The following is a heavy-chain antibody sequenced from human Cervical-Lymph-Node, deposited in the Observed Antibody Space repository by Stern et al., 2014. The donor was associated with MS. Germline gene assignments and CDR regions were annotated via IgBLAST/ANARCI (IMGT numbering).Heavy chain of an antibody. CDR3: SRDADAYSLVFGY. V-gene: IGHV4-30-4*01. Sequence: QVQLQESGPGLVKPSQTLSLTCAVSGGPFSSCEYYWSWIRQSPGKGLEWIGYIHYSGTTYYNPSLKSRITISVDTSKNQFSLKLSSVTAADTAVYYCSRDADAYSLVFGYWGRGTLVTVSS. D-gene: IGHD5-24*01. CDR1: GGPFSSCEYY. J-gene: IGHJ4*02. CDR2: IHYSGTT.